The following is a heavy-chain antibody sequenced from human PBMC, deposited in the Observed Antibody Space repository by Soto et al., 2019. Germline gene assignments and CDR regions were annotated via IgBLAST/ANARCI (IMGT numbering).Heavy chain of an antibody. CDR1: GFTFSSYS. CDR3: AKKSTDSSGYSDY. J-gene: IGHJ4*02. D-gene: IGHD2-2*01. CDR2: ISGSGCSS. Sequence: GGSLRLSCAASGFTFSSYSMNWVRQAPGKGLEWVSGISGSGCSSYYADSVKGRFTISRDNSKNTLNLQMDSLRAEDTAVYYCAKKSTDSSGYSDYWGQGTVVTVSS. V-gene: IGHV3-23*01.